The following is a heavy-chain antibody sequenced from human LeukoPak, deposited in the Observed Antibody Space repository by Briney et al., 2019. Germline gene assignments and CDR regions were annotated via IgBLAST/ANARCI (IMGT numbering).Heavy chain of an antibody. Sequence: SETLSLTCAVFGGSFSDYYWSWIRQPPGKGLEWIGEINPSGSTNYNPSLKSRVTISIDTSTNQFSLRLSSVTAADTAVYYCARMRGGGIGYHYYMAVWGKGTTVIVSS. CDR1: GGSFSDYY. J-gene: IGHJ6*03. CDR2: INPSGST. V-gene: IGHV4-34*01. CDR3: ARMRGGGIGYHYYMAV. D-gene: IGHD2-15*01.